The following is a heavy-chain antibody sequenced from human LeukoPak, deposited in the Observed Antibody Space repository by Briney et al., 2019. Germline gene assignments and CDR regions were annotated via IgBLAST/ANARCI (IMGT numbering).Heavy chain of an antibody. CDR3: ARDRACSNGVCSYFDY. D-gene: IGHD2-8*01. J-gene: IGHJ4*02. CDR2: IYYSGST. V-gene: IGHV4-39*01. Sequence: SETLSLTCTVSGASISSSSYYWGWIRQPPGKGLEWIGSIYYSGSTWYNPSLKSRVTVSADTSKNQFSLKLTSVTAADTAVYYCARDRACSNGVCSYFDYWGQGTVVTVSS. CDR1: GASISSSSYY.